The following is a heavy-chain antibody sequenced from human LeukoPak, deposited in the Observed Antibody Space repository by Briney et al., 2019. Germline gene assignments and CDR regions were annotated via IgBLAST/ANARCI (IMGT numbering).Heavy chain of an antibody. Sequence: GGSPRLSCAASGFTFSSYSMNWVRQAPGKGLEWVSSISSSSSYIYYADSVKGRFTISRDNAKNSLYLQMNSLRAEDTAVYYCARDATTVTTMGNNWFDPWGQGTLVTVSS. J-gene: IGHJ5*02. CDR2: ISSSSSYI. V-gene: IGHV3-21*01. CDR3: ARDATTVTTMGNNWFDP. CDR1: GFTFSSYS. D-gene: IGHD4-17*01.